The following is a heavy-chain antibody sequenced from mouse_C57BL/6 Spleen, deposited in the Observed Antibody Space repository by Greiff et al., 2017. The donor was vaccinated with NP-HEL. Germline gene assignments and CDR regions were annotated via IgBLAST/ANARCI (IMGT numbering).Heavy chain of an antibody. V-gene: IGHV1-47*01. Sequence: QVHVKQSGAELVKPGASVKMSCKASGYTFTTYPIEWMKQNHGKSLEWIGNFHPYNDDTKYNEKFKGKATLTVEKSSSTVYLELSRLTSDDSAVYYCARSANWDGWYFDVWGTGTTVTVSS. D-gene: IGHD4-1*01. CDR1: GYTFTTYP. CDR3: ARSANWDGWYFDV. CDR2: FHPYNDDT. J-gene: IGHJ1*03.